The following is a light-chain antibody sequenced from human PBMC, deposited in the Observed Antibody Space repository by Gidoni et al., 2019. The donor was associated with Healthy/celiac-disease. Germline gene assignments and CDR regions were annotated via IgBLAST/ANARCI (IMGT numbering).Light chain of an antibody. J-gene: IGKJ1*01. CDR1: QSISNW. CDR3: QQYKSYWT. V-gene: IGKV1-5*03. CDR2: KAS. Sequence: DIQMTQSPSTLSAVGDRVTITCRASQSISNWLAWYQQKPGKAPKLLIYKASTLESGVPSRFSGSGSGTEFTFTISSLQPDDFATYYCQQYKSYWTFGQGTKVEIK.